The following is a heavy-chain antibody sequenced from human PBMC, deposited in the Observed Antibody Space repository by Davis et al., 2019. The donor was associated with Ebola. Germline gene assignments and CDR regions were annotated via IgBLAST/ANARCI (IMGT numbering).Heavy chain of an antibody. J-gene: IGHJ4*02. CDR2: ISWDGGST. V-gene: IGHV3-43*01. CDR3: AKDGPHSSYDY. CDR1: GFTFDDYT. Sequence: GESLKISCAASGFTFDDYTMHWVRQAPGKGLEWVSLISWDGGSTYYADSVKGRFTISRDNSKNSLYLQMNSLRTEDTALYYCAKDGPHSSYDYWGQGTLVTVSS. D-gene: IGHD6-6*01.